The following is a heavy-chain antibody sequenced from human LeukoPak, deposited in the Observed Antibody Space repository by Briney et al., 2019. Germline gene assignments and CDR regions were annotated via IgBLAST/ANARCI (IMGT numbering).Heavy chain of an antibody. CDR3: ARGAGQQLDGTGSYYFDY. J-gene: IGHJ4*02. CDR2: IRSKANSYAT. Sequence: GGSLRLSCAASGFTFSGSAMHWVRQASGKGLEWVGRIRSKANSYATTYAASVKGRFTISRDDSKNTAYLQMNSLKTEDTAVYYCARGAGQQLDGTGSYYFDYWGQGTLVTASS. CDR1: GFTFSGSA. D-gene: IGHD6-13*01. V-gene: IGHV3-73*01.